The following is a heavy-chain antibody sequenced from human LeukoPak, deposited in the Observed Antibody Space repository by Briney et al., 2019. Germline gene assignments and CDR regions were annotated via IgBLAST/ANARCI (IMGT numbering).Heavy chain of an antibody. D-gene: IGHD2-15*01. V-gene: IGHV4-39*01. Sequence: SETLSLTCTVSGVSISSSSYYWGWIRPPPGKGLEWIGSIYYTGSPFYNPSLRSLVTMSVDTAENQFSLNLNSVTAADTAIYYCARQTYFYEASGHLNDNWGQGTLVTVSS. CDR2: IYYTGSP. CDR1: GVSISSSSYY. J-gene: IGHJ4*02. CDR3: ARQTYFYEASGHLNDN.